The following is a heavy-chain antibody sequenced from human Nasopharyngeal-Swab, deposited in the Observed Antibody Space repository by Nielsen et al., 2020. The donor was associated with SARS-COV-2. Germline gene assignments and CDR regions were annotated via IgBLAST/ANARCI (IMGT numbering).Heavy chain of an antibody. CDR3: AKDRQLWSNDFDY. V-gene: IGHV3-30*02. J-gene: IGHJ4*02. D-gene: IGHD5-18*01. CDR2: IRNDGSNK. Sequence: GGSLRLSCAASGFTFTSHGMYWVRQAPGEGLDWVAFIRNDGSNKNYADSVKGRFTISRDNSKNTLYLQMNSLRAEDTAMYYCAKDRQLWSNDFDYWGQGPRSPSPQ. CDR1: GFTFTSHG.